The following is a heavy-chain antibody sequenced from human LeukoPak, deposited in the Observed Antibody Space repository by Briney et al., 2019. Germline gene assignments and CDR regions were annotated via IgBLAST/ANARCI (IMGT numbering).Heavy chain of an antibody. CDR2: ISYDGSNK. CDR3: PKPTGSGGGLDY. Sequence: GGSLRLSCGACGFTFSNYARHWVRQAPGRGLGWVAVISYDGSNKYYADYVKGRFTISRDNSKNTLYLQMDSLRSEDMAVYYCPKPTGSGGGLDYWGQGRPVTVSS. D-gene: IGHD6-19*01. CDR1: GFTFSNYA. J-gene: IGHJ4*02. V-gene: IGHV3-30-3*02.